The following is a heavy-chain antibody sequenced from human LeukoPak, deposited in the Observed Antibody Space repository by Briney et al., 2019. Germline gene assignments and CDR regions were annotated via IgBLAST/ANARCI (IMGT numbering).Heavy chain of an antibody. D-gene: IGHD3-10*01. J-gene: IGHJ6*03. CDR1: GFTFSIYA. Sequence: GGSLRLSCAASGFTFSIYAMNWVRQAPGKGLEWVSAISGGGGGTYYADSVKGRFTISRDNSKNTLFLQMNSLRAEDTALYYCAKSGFGELYYYYYYMDVWGKGTTVTISS. CDR2: ISGGGGGT. V-gene: IGHV3-23*01. CDR3: AKSGFGELYYYYYYMDV.